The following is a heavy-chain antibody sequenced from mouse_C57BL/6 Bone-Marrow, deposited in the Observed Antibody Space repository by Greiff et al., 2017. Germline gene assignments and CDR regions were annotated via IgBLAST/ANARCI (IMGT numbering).Heavy chain of an antibody. CDR1: GFSFNTYA. CDR2: IRSKSNNYAT. J-gene: IGHJ1*03. Sequence: EVKLVESGGGLVQPKGSLKLSCAASGFSFNTYAMNWVRQAPGKGLEWVARIRSKSNNYATYYADSVKDRFTISRNDSESMLYLQMNNLKTEDTAMYYCVSHGGYGSIYWYFDVWGTGTTVTVSS. CDR3: VSHGGYGSIYWYFDV. D-gene: IGHD1-1*01. V-gene: IGHV10-1*01.